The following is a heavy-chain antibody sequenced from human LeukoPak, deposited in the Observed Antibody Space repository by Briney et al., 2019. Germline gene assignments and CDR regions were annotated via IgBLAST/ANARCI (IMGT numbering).Heavy chain of an antibody. CDR1: GYTFTSYA. V-gene: IGHV1-3*01. D-gene: IGHD3-22*01. CDR3: ARYYYDSSGHYAYYFDY. CDR2: INAGNGNT. J-gene: IGHJ4*02. Sequence: GASVKVSCKASGYTFTSYAMHWVRQAPGQRLEWMGWINAGNGNTKYSQKFQGRVTITRDTSASTAYMELSSLRSEDTAVYYCARYYYDSSGHYAYYFDYWGQGTLVTVSS.